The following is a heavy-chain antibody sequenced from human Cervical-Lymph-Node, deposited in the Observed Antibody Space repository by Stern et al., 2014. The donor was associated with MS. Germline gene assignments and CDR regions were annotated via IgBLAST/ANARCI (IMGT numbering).Heavy chain of an antibody. V-gene: IGHV2-5*02. CDR1: GFSLSTSGVG. J-gene: IGHJ3*02. CDR3: AHSRITMMGPLLDI. Sequence: QITLKESGPTLVKPTQTLTLTCTFSGFSLSTSGVGVGWIRQPPGKALEXLALIYWDDDKRYSPSLKSGLTIAKEGGRGQVVLTMTNMDPVDTATYYCAHSRITMMGPLLDIWGQGTMVTVSS. CDR2: IYWDDDK. D-gene: IGHD3-22*01.